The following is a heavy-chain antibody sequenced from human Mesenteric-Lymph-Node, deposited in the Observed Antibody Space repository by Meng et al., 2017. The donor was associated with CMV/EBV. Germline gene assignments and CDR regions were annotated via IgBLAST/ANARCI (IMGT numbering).Heavy chain of an antibody. CDR3: ARHRARGSHRLHDGFDI. CDR1: GYSFTTNW. CDR2: IYPGDSDT. D-gene: IGHD3-16*02. J-gene: IGHJ3*02. V-gene: IGHV5-51*01. Sequence: GESLKISCKGSGYSFTTNWIGWVRQMPGKGLEWMGIIYPGDSDTRYSPSFLGQVIISVDKSSSTAFLQWRSLQASDTAMYHCARHRARGSHRLHDGFDIWGQGTMVTVSS.